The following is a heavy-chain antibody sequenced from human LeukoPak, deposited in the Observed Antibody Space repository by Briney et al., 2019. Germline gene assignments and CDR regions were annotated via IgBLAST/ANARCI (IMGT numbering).Heavy chain of an antibody. CDR1: GFTFSIYW. D-gene: IGHD3-22*01. CDR3: ARVSRITMIVVAVDY. Sequence: GGSLRLSCAASGFTFSIYWMHWVRQAPGKGLVWVSRINSEGSSTNYADSVKGRFTISRDNAKNSLYLQMNSLRAEDTAVYYCARVSRITMIVVAVDYWGQGTLVTVSS. CDR2: INSEGSST. J-gene: IGHJ4*02. V-gene: IGHV3-74*01.